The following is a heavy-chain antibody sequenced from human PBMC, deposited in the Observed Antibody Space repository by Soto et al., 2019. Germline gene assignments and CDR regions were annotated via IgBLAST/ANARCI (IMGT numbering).Heavy chain of an antibody. Sequence: ASVKVSCKASGYTFTSYGISWVRQAPGQGLEWMGWISAYNGNTNYAQKLQGRVTMTTDTSTSTAYMELRSLRSDDTAVYYCARVGRFFSSTSCFGNYYYYYYRDVGGKGTRVTVS. CDR3: ARVGRFFSSTSCFGNYYYYYYRDV. J-gene: IGHJ6*03. V-gene: IGHV1-18*01. CDR2: ISAYNGNT. D-gene: IGHD2-2*01. CDR1: GYTFTSYG.